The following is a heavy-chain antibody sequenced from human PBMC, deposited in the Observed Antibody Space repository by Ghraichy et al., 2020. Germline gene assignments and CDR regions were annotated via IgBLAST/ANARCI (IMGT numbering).Heavy chain of an antibody. CDR1: GFAFSSFG. V-gene: IGHV3-30*02. J-gene: IGHJ5*02. CDR3: AKIEMATIT. Sequence: GGSLRLSCAASGFAFSSFGMHWVRQAPGKGLEWVAFILYDGSNKYYADSVKGRFTISKDNPKNMLYLQLNSLRAEDTAVYYCAKIEMATITWGQGTLVTVSS. CDR2: ILYDGSNK. D-gene: IGHD5-24*01.